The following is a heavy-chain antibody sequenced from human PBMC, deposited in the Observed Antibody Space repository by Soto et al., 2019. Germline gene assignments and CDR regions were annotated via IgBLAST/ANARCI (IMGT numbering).Heavy chain of an antibody. CDR1: GYTFSAYT. CDR3: ARSNSSTFHY. CDR2: INAGNGNT. D-gene: IGHD6-6*01. V-gene: IGHV1-3*01. Sequence: RASVKVSCKASGYTFSAYTMHWVRQAPGQRLEWMGWINAGNGNTKYSQKFQGRVTITRDTSATTAYMELSSLRSEDTAVYYCARSNSSTFHYWGQGTLVTVSS. J-gene: IGHJ4*02.